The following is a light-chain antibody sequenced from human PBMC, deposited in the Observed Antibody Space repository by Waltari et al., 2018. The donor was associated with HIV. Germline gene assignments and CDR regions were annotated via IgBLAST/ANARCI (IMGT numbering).Light chain of an antibody. CDR3: YSTDITSHQRV. Sequence: SYELTHPPSVSVSPGQTVRITCSGDALPKKYAYCYQQRSGQAPVLVIYEDSKRPSGIPERFSGSSSGTMVTLTISGAQVEDEADYYCYSTDITSHQRVFGGGTKLTVL. CDR1: ALPKKY. J-gene: IGLJ3*02. CDR2: EDS. V-gene: IGLV3-10*01.